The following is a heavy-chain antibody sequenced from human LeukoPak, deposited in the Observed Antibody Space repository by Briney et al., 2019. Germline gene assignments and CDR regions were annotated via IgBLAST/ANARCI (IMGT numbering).Heavy chain of an antibody. Sequence: SETLSLTCTVSGGSISSYYWSWIRQPPGKGLEWSGYIYYSGSTNYNPSLKSRVTISVDTSKNQFSLKLSSVTAADTAVYYCAREGALYGGNPYDAFDIWGQGTMVAVSS. CDR1: GGSISSYY. V-gene: IGHV4-59*01. CDR3: AREGALYGGNPYDAFDI. D-gene: IGHD4-23*01. J-gene: IGHJ3*02. CDR2: IYYSGST.